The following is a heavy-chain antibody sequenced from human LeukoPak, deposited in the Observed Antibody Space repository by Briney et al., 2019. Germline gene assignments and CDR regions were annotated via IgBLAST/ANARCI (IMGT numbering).Heavy chain of an antibody. Sequence: AASVKVSCKASGGTFSSYAISWVRQAPGQGLEWMGGIIPIFGTANYAQKFQGRVTMTRDTSTSTVYMELSSLRSEDTAVYYCARDEDDYGDWIGFDPWGQGTLVTVSS. J-gene: IGHJ5*02. V-gene: IGHV1-69*05. CDR2: IIPIFGTA. CDR1: GGTFSSYA. D-gene: IGHD4-17*01. CDR3: ARDEDDYGDWIGFDP.